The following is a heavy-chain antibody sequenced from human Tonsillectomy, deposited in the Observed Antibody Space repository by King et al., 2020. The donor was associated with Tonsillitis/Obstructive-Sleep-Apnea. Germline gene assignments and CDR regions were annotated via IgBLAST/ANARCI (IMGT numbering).Heavy chain of an antibody. V-gene: IGHV3-48*02. CDR3: ARDTGRGISPFDC. CDR1: GFTFSSYS. Sequence: VQLVESGGGLVQPGGSLRLSCAASGFTFSSYSMNWVRQAPGRGLEWVSYISSSSSTIYYADSVKGRFTVSRDNAKNSHYLQMNSLRDEVTAVYYCARDTGRGISPFDCWGQGTLVTVSS. J-gene: IGHJ4*02. D-gene: IGHD2-15*01. CDR2: ISSSSSTI.